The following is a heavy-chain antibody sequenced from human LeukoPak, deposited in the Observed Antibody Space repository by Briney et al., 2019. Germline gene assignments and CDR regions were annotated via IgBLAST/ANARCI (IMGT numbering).Heavy chain of an antibody. CDR1: GGTFSSYA. CDR3: ARDRIGYCSSTSCYGGDY. J-gene: IGHJ4*02. Sequence: SVKVSCKASGGTFSSYAISWVRQAPGQGLEWMGGIIPIFGTANYAQKFQGRVTITTDESTSTAYMELSSLRSEDTAVYYCARDRIGYCSSTSCYGGDYWGQGTLVTVSS. V-gene: IGHV1-69*05. CDR2: IIPIFGTA. D-gene: IGHD2-2*01.